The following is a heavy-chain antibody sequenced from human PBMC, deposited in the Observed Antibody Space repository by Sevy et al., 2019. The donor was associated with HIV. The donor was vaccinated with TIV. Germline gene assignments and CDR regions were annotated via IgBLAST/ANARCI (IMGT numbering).Heavy chain of an antibody. CDR3: ARGYYDFWSGYYRRDAFDS. D-gene: IGHD3-3*01. J-gene: IGHJ3*02. CDR1: GYTFTSYG. Sequence: ASVKFSCKASGYTFTSYGISWVRQAPGQGLEWMGWISAYNGDTNYAQKLQGRVTMTTDTSTSTAYMELTSLRSDDTAVYFCARGYYDFWSGYYRRDAFDSWGQGTRVTVSS. CDR2: ISAYNGDT. V-gene: IGHV1-18*01.